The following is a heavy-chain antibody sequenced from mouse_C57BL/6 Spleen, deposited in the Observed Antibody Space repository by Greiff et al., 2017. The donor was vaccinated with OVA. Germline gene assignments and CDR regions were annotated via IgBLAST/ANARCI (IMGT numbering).Heavy chain of an antibody. V-gene: IGHV14-1*01. CDR3: TDSNYVYYFDY. CDR1: GFNIKDYY. Sequence: VQLQQSGAGLVRPGASVKLSCTASGFNIKDYYMHWVKQSPEQGLEWIGRIDPEDGDTEYAPKVQGKSTMTADTSSNTPYLQLSSLTSEDTAVYYWTDSNYVYYFDYWGQGTTLTVSS. D-gene: IGHD2-5*01. J-gene: IGHJ2*01. CDR2: IDPEDGDT.